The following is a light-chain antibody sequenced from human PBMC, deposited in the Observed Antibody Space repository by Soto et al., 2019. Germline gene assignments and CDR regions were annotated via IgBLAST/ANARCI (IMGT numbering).Light chain of an antibody. V-gene: IGKV3-11*01. J-gene: IGKJ5*01. CDR2: DAS. CDR1: QSVSSY. Sequence: EIVMTQSPGTLSLSPGERATLSCRASQSVSSYLAWYQQKPGQAPRLLIYDASNRATGIPARFSGSGSGTDFTLTISSLEPEDFAVYYCQQRSNWPPVITFGQGTRLEI. CDR3: QQRSNWPPVIT.